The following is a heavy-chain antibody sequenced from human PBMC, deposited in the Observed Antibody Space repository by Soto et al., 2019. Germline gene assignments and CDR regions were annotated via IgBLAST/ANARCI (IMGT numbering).Heavy chain of an antibody. D-gene: IGHD2-8*02. J-gene: IGHJ3*02. CDR3: AKYTGDAFDI. CDR1: GFTFSSYA. Sequence: GGSLRLSCAASGFTFSSYAMSWVRQAPGKGLEWVSAISGSGGSTYYADSVKGRFTIARDNSKNTLYLQMNSLRAEDTAVYYGAKYTGDAFDIWGQGTMVTVSS. CDR2: ISGSGGST. V-gene: IGHV3-23*01.